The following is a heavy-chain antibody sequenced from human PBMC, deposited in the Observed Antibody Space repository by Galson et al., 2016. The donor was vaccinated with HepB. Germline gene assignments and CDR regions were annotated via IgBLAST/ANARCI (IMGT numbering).Heavy chain of an antibody. Sequence: QSGAEVKKPGESLTISCKASGYSFNDYWIGWVRQMPGKGLEWMGRIDPSNSYTSYSPSFQGHVIISADKSITTAYLQWSSLQPSDTATYYCARTDSAILTAFNFDSWGQGTRVTVSS. CDR3: ARTDSAILTAFNFDS. CDR1: GYSFNDYW. D-gene: IGHD3-9*01. V-gene: IGHV5-10-1*01. J-gene: IGHJ4*02. CDR2: IDPSNSYT.